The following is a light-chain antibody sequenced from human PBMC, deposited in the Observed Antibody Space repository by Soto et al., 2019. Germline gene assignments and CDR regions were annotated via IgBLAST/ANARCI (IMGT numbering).Light chain of an antibody. CDR1: QSISSN. J-gene: IGKJ2*01. CDR2: GAS. V-gene: IGKV3-15*01. Sequence: EVVMTQYPATVSVSPGERATLSCRASQSISSNLAWYQQKAGQAPRLLMYGASTRATGVPARFSGSGSGTEFTLTISSLQSEDFTIYYCQQYNHWPSYTFGQGTKLEIK. CDR3: QQYNHWPSYT.